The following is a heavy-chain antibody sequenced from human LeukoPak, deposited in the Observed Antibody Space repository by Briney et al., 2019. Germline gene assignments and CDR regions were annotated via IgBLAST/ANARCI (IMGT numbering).Heavy chain of an antibody. V-gene: IGHV3-53*01. CDR3: ARDSFRYSGYDSFGFDY. D-gene: IGHD5-12*01. CDR1: GFTVSRSY. Sequence: PGGSLRLSCAASGFTVSRSYMIWARQAPGKGLEWVSVIYSGGTTYYADSVKGRFTISRDNSKNTLYLQMNSLRAEDTAVYYCARDSFRYSGYDSFGFDYWGQGTLVTVSS. CDR2: IYSGGTT. J-gene: IGHJ4*02.